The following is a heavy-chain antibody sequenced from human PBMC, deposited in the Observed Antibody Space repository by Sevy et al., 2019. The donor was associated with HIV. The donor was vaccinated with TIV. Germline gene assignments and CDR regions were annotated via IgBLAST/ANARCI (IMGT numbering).Heavy chain of an antibody. CDR3: ARGKGGIFGVVVGQFDS. Sequence: ASVKVSCKASGYSFTNYAIDWVRQAPGQGLEWMGWIKTDNGNTKYSQRFQGRVTITRDTSATTAYMEMSSLRYDDTALYSCARGKGGIFGVVVGQFDSWGQGTLVTVSS. J-gene: IGHJ4*02. V-gene: IGHV1-3*04. D-gene: IGHD3-3*01. CDR1: GYSFTNYA. CDR2: IKTDNGNT.